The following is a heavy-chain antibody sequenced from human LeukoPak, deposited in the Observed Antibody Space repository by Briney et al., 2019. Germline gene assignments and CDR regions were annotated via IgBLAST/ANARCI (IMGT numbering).Heavy chain of an antibody. CDR3: AGELSAAAGLNWFDP. J-gene: IGHJ5*02. D-gene: IGHD6-13*01. CDR2: ISAYNGNT. CDR1: GYTFTSYG. Sequence: ASVKVSCKASGYTFTSYGISWVRQAPGQGLEWMGWISAYNGNTNYAQKLQGRVTMTTDTSTSTAYMELRSLRSDDTAVYYCAGELSAAAGLNWFDPWGQGTLVTVSS. V-gene: IGHV1-18*01.